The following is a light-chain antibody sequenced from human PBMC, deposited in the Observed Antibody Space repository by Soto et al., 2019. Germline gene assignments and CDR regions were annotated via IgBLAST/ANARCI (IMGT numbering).Light chain of an antibody. CDR2: GAS. CDR1: QSVSSN. V-gene: IGKV3-15*01. Sequence: EIVMTQSPATLSVSPGERATLSCRASQSVSSNLAWYQQKPGQAPRLLIYGASTRATGIPARFSGSGSGTEFTLTISSLQPDDFATYYCQQYDKYSWTFGQGTKVAI. CDR3: QQYDKYSWT. J-gene: IGKJ1*01.